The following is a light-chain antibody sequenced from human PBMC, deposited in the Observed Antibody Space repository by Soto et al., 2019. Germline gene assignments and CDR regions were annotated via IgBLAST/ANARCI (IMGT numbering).Light chain of an antibody. CDR3: QQHHEYAAWT. J-gene: IGKJ1*01. CDR2: NAS. Sequence: DIQMTQSPSTLSASVGDRVTITCRASQSVSIWLAWYQQKPGKAPNLLIYNASSLQSGVPSRFSGSGSGTEFTLTISGLQPEDSSTYYCQQHHEYAAWTFGQGTKVEIK. CDR1: QSVSIW. V-gene: IGKV1-5*03.